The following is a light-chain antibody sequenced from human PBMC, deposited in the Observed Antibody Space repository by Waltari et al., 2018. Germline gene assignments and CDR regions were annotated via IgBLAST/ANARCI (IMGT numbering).Light chain of an antibody. CDR3: ASFASDNTVL. V-gene: IGLV2-14*01. CDR1: ASDVGGFDF. CDR2: QVD. J-gene: IGLJ2*01. Sequence: QSALTQPASVSGSPGQSITVSCTGTASDVGGFDFVSWYQQHPGKVPKLLLFQVDNRPSDVSRRFSGSKSGNTASLIISGLQPEDEAQYYCASFASDNTVLFGGGT.